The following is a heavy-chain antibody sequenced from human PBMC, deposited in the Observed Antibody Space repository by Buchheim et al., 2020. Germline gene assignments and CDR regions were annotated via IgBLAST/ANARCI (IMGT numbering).Heavy chain of an antibody. J-gene: IGHJ2*01. CDR1: GGTISSYY. V-gene: IGHV4-59*01. CDR2: IYYSGST. D-gene: IGHD2-8*01. Sequence: QVQLQESGPGLVKPSETLSLTCTVSGGTISSYYWSWIRQPPGKGLEWIGYIYYSGSTNYNPSLKSRVTISVDTSKNQFSLKLSSVTAADTAVYYCARMQSMFDLWGRGTL. CDR3: ARMQSMFDL.